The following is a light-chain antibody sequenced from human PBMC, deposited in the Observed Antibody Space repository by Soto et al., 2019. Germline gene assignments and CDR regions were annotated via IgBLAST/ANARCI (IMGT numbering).Light chain of an antibody. CDR3: SPYTSSSTFF. Sequence: QSALTQPASVSGSPGQSITISCTGTSSDVGGYNYVSWYQQHPGKAPKLMIYDVSNRPSGVSNRFSGSKSGNTASLTISGLQAEDEADYYCSPYTSSSTFFFGTGTKVTV. CDR1: SSDVGGYNY. J-gene: IGLJ1*01. V-gene: IGLV2-14*01. CDR2: DVS.